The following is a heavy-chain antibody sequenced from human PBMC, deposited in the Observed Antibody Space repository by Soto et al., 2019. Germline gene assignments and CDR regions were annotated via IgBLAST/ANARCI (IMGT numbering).Heavy chain of an antibody. CDR3: ARDKSGMDV. CDR2: ISYDGSNK. CDR1: GFTFSSYA. Sequence: QVQLVESGGGVVQPGRSLRLSCAASGFTFSSYAMHWVRQAPGKGLEWVAVISYDGSNKYYADSVKGRFTISRDNSENTLYLQMNSLRAEDTAVYYCARDKSGMDVWGQGTTVTVSS. V-gene: IGHV3-30-3*01. J-gene: IGHJ6*02.